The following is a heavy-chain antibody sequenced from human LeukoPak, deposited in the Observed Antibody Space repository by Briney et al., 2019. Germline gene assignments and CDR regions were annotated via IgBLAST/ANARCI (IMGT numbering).Heavy chain of an antibody. CDR1: GGSISSSSYY. V-gene: IGHV4-39*02. Sequence: SETLSLTCTVSGGSISSSSYYWGWIRQPPGKGLEWIGSIYYSGSTYYNPSLKSRVTISVDTSKNQFSLKLSSVTAADTAVYYCARDRGSYLKGNYYYYYMDVWGKGTTVTVSS. CDR2: IYYSGST. D-gene: IGHD1-26*01. CDR3: ARDRGSYLKGNYYYYYMDV. J-gene: IGHJ6*03.